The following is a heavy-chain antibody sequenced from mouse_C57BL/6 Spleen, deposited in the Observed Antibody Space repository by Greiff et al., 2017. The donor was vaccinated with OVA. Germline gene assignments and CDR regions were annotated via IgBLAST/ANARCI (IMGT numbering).Heavy chain of an antibody. D-gene: IGHD1-1*01. Sequence: VQLQQSGAELMKPGASVKLSCKATGYTFTGYWIEWVKQRPGHGLEWIGEILPGSGSTNYNEKFKGKATFTADTSSNTAYMQLSSLTTEDSAIYYCARVGEGTTVVAPGFAYWGQGTLVTVSA. CDR1: GYTFTGYW. V-gene: IGHV1-9*01. J-gene: IGHJ3*01. CDR2: ILPGSGST. CDR3: ARVGEGTTVVAPGFAY.